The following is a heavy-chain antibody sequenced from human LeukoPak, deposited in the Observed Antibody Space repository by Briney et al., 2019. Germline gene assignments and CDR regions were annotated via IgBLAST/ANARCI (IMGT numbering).Heavy chain of an antibody. CDR2: TDPNGIT. V-gene: IGHV3-74*03. CDR1: GFTFSSYW. D-gene: IGHD3-10*01. J-gene: IGHJ4*02. CDR3: ARSGGIIDY. Sequence: GGSLRLSCAASGFTFSSYWMHWVRQAPGKGLVWVSRTDPNGITTYADSVKGRFTISRDNAKNTLYLQMNSLRAEDTARYYCARSGGIIDYWGQGTLVTVSS.